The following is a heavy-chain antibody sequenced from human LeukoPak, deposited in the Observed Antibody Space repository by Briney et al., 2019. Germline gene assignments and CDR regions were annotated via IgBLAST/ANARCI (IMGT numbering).Heavy chain of an antibody. V-gene: IGHV3-21*01. CDR1: GFTFSSYS. D-gene: IGHD6-25*01. CDR2: ISSSSSYI. J-gene: IGHJ4*02. CDR3: ARDLWRSEYYFDY. Sequence: GGSLRLSCAASGFTFSSYSMNWVRQAPGKGLEWVSSISSSSSYIYYADSVKGRFTISRVNAKNSLYLQMNSLRAEDTAVYYCARDLWRSEYYFDYWGQGTLVTVSS.